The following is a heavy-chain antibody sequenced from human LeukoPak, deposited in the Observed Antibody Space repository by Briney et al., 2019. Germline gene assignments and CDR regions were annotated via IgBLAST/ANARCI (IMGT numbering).Heavy chain of an antibody. Sequence: GGSLRLSCAASGFTFSNYWMSWVRQAPGKVLEWVANIKGDGSYKYYVDSVKGRFTISRDNAKSSVYLQMNTLRAEDTAVYYCATSADSSGNDWGQGTLVTVSS. J-gene: IGHJ4*02. V-gene: IGHV3-7*03. D-gene: IGHD3-22*01. CDR2: IKGDGSYK. CDR3: ATSADSSGND. CDR1: GFTFSNYW.